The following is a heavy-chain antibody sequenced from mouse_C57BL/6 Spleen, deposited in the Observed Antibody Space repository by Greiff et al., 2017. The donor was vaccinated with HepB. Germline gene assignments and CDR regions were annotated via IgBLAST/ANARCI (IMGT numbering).Heavy chain of an antibody. Sequence: EVKVVESGGGLVQPGGSLSLSCAASGFTFTDYYMSWVRQPPGKALEWLGFIRNKANGYTTEYSASVKGRFTISRDNSQSILYLQMNALRAEDSATYYCSRYGRSYAMDYWGQGTSVTVSS. J-gene: IGHJ4*01. CDR3: SRYGRSYAMDY. V-gene: IGHV7-3*01. CDR2: IRNKANGYTT. CDR1: GFTFTDYY.